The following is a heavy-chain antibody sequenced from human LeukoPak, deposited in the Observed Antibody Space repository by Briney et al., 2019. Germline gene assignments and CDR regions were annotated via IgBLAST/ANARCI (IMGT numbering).Heavy chain of an antibody. CDR3: ARNRFSSSWSSLLGY. V-gene: IGHV4-59*08. CDR2: IYYSGST. Sequence: SETLSLTCTVSGGSISSYYWSWIRQPPGKGLEWIGYIYYSGSTNYNPSLKSRVTISVDTSKNQFSLKLSSVTAADTAVYYCARNRFSSSWSSLLGYWGQGTLVTVSS. D-gene: IGHD6-13*01. CDR1: GGSISSYY. J-gene: IGHJ4*02.